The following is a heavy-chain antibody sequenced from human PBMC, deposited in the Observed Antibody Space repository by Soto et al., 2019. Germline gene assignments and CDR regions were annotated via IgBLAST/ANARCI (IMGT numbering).Heavy chain of an antibody. CDR3: ARDSPKIQSYYYYYGMDV. Sequence: SETLSLTGTVSGGSIRSYYWSWIRQPPGKGLEWIGYIYYSGSTNYNPSLKSRVTISVDTSKNQFSLKLSSVTAADTAVYYCARDSPKIQSYYYYYGMDVWGQGTTVTVSS. V-gene: IGHV4-59*01. CDR2: IYYSGST. D-gene: IGHD5-18*01. CDR1: GGSIRSYY. J-gene: IGHJ6*02.